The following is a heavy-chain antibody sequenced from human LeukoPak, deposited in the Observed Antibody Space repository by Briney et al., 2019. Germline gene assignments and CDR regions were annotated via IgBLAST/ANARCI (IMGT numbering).Heavy chain of an antibody. J-gene: IGHJ5*02. CDR2: TYYRSKWYN. CDR3: ARDHIAAPFDP. D-gene: IGHD6-6*01. Sequence: SQTLSLTCALSGESVSSNSAACNWIRQSPSRGLEWLGRTYYRSKWYNDYAVSVKSRITINPDTSKNQFSLQLNSVTPEDTAVYYCARDHIAAPFDPWGQGTLVTVSS. V-gene: IGHV6-1*01. CDR1: GESVSSNSAA.